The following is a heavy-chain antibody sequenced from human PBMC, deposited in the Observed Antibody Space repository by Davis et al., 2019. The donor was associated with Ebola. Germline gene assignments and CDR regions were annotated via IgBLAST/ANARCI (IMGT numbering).Heavy chain of an antibody. CDR1: GFSLSTTGVG. V-gene: IGHV2-5*02. CDR3: AHSPAAAGTFDP. CDR2: IYWDDGK. Sequence: GPTLVKPTQTLMLTCTFSGFSLSTTGVGVGWIRQPPGKALEWLALIYWDDGKRYSPSLKSRLTITKDTSKNQVVLTMTNMDPVDTATYYCAHSPAAAGTFDPWGQGILVTVSS. J-gene: IGHJ5*02. D-gene: IGHD6-13*01.